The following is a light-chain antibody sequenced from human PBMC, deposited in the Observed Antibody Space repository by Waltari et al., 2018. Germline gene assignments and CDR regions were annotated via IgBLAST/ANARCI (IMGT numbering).Light chain of an antibody. V-gene: IGLV2-14*03. Sequence: QSALTQPASVSGSPGQCITIPCPGTSIDVGVSTYVSWYQQHPGKAPKLMIDDVSNRPSGVSNRFSGSKSGNTASLTISGLQAEDEADYYCSSYTSSSPVVFGGGTKLTVL. CDR3: SSYTSSSPVV. J-gene: IGLJ2*01. CDR1: SIDVGVSTY. CDR2: DVS.